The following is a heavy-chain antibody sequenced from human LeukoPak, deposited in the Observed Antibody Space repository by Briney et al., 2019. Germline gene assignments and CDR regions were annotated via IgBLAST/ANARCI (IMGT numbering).Heavy chain of an antibody. Sequence: GASVKVSCKISGYPLTELFMHWVRQAPGKGPEWMGGYAPEDAKTIYAPRFQGRLTMTEDTSTDTAYMELTSLRSEDTAVYYCATESLFGAVKSPDYWGQGTLVTVSS. J-gene: IGHJ4*02. CDR2: YAPEDAKT. CDR3: ATESLFGAVKSPDY. D-gene: IGHD3-3*01. V-gene: IGHV1-24*01. CDR1: GYPLTELF.